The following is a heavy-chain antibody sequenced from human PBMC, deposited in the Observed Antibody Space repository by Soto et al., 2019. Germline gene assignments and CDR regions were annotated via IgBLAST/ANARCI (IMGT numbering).Heavy chain of an antibody. Sequence: QVVLLQSGAEVKEPGSSVRVSCKVSGSTFNNFAFSWVRQAPGHGPEWMGGIVVISNTADYSQRFQDRVTITADTSTNTLSMELGSLTFEDTAVYYCARAIKRWEVNYYFDYWGQGTLVTVSS. J-gene: IGHJ4*02. V-gene: IGHV1-69*06. CDR3: ARAIKRWEVNYYFDY. D-gene: IGHD1-26*01. CDR1: GSTFNNFA. CDR2: IVVISNTA.